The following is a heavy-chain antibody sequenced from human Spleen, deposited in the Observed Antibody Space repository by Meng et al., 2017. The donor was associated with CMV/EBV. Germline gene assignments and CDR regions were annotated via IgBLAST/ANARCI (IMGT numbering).Heavy chain of an antibody. CDR2: TYSGDNT. V-gene: IGHV3-53*01. J-gene: IGHJ4*01. Sequence: LSLTCAASGFTVSSNYMSWVRQAPGKGLECVSVTYSGDNTYYADSVKGRFTISRDISKNTLCVQMNSLENEDTAVYYCARVAGGWQLVLGAFDYWGHGTLVTVSS. CDR1: GFTVSSNY. D-gene: IGHD6-6*01. CDR3: ARVAGGWQLVLGAFDY.